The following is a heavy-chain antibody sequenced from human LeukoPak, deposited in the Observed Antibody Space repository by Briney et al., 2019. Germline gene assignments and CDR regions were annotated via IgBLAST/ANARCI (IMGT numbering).Heavy chain of an antibody. Sequence: TGGSLRLSCAASGFTFSNAWMSWVRQAPGKGLEWVSSISSSSSYIYYADSVKGRFIISRDNAKNSLYLQMNSLRAEDTAVYYCASSGAGWFDPWGQGTLVTVSS. D-gene: IGHD5-12*01. CDR1: GFTFSNAW. V-gene: IGHV3-21*01. J-gene: IGHJ5*02. CDR3: ASSGAGWFDP. CDR2: ISSSSSYI.